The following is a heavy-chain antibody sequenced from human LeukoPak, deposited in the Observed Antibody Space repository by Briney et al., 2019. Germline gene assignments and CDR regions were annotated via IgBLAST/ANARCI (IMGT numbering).Heavy chain of an antibody. J-gene: IGHJ4*02. D-gene: IGHD7-27*01. CDR3: AKVAGDGNYVDS. CDR2: ISAGGGST. Sequence: GRSLRLSCAASGLTFTNYAMTWVRQAPGKGLEWVSLISAGGGSTLYADSVKGRFTISRDNSKNTLLLQMNQMNSLRAEDTAVYYCAKVAGDGNYVDSWGQGTLVTVSS. CDR1: GLTFTNYA. V-gene: IGHV3-23*01.